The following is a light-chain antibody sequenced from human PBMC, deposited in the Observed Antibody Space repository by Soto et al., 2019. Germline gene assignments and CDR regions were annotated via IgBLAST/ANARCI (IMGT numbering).Light chain of an antibody. CDR1: QSVSNF. V-gene: IGKV3-15*01. Sequence: KVLTQSPATLSMSPGERATLSCRASQSVSNFLAWYQQKPGQTPRLLIYGASTRATGIPARFSGSGSGTEFTLTISSLQSEDFAVYYCQHYTNWLSWTFGQGTKVEVK. CDR2: GAS. CDR3: QHYTNWLSWT. J-gene: IGKJ1*01.